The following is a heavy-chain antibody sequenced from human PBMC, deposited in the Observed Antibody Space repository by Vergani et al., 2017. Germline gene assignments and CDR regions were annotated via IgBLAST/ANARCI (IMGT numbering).Heavy chain of an antibody. D-gene: IGHD3-22*01. Sequence: QVQLQESGPGLVKPSETLSLTCAVSGYSISSGYYWGWIRQPPGKGLEWIGRIYTSGSTNYNPSLKSRVTMSVDTSKNQFSLKLSSVTAADTAVYYCARVDDSSGYYYDWGQGTLVTVSS. V-gene: IGHV4-38-2*01. CDR3: ARVDDSSGYYYD. CDR2: IYTSGST. J-gene: IGHJ4*02. CDR1: GYSISSGYY.